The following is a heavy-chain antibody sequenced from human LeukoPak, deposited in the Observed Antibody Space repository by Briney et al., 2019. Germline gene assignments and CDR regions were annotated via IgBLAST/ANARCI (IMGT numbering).Heavy chain of an antibody. CDR2: INPYNGNT. CDR3: ARVTQTDYDFDY. J-gene: IGHJ4*01. V-gene: IGHV1-18*01. CDR1: GYTFTSYG. D-gene: IGHD4-17*01. Sequence: ASVKVSCKASGYTFTSYGISWVRQAPGHGLEWMGWINPYNGNTNYAQKLQGRVTMTTDTSTSTAYMELRSLRSDDTAVYYCARVTQTDYDFDYWGQGTLVTVSS.